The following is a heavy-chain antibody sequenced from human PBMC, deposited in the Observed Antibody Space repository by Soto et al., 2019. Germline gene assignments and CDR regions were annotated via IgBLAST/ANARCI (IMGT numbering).Heavy chain of an antibody. Sequence: SVKVSCKASGGTFSSYAISWVRQAPGQGLEWMGGIIPIFGTANYAQKFQGRVTITADESTSTAYMELSSLRSEDSAVYYCACTHDDYDTLDYWGQGTLVTVSS. CDR1: GGTFSSYA. CDR3: ACTHDDYDTLDY. V-gene: IGHV1-69*13. J-gene: IGHJ4*02. CDR2: IIPIFGTA. D-gene: IGHD3-9*01.